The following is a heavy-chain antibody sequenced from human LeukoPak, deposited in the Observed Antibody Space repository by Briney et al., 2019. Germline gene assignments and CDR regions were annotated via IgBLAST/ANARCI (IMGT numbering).Heavy chain of an antibody. V-gene: IGHV1-69*05. CDR3: ARDNYAGANWFDP. J-gene: IGHJ5*02. D-gene: IGHD1-7*01. CDR1: GGTFSSYA. CDR2: IISIFGTA. Sequence: ASVKVSCKASGGTFSSYAISWVRQAPGQGLEWMGGIISIFGTANYAQKFQGRVTITTDESTSTAYMELSSLRSEDTAVYYCARDNYAGANWFDPWGQGTLVTVSS.